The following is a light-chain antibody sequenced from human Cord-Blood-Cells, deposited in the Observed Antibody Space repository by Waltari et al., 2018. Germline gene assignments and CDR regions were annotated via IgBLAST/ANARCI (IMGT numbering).Light chain of an antibody. Sequence: QPARSQQASMSGTPGHSITLSCTGTRSDVGSYTLLSWYQQHPGKAPKLMIYDGSKRPSGVSNRFSGSKSGNTASLTISGLQAEDEADYYCCSYAGSSTWVFGGGTKLTVL. CDR3: CSYAGSSTWV. J-gene: IGLJ3*02. CDR2: DGS. V-gene: IGLV2-23*01. CDR1: RSDVGSYTL.